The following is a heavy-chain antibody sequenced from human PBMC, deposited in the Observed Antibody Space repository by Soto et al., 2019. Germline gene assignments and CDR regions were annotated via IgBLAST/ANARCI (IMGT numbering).Heavy chain of an antibody. CDR2: ISGSGDST. CDR3: AKSRGAPRGWAGNYYYYGKDV. D-gene: IGHD1-26*01. J-gene: IGHJ6*02. V-gene: IGHV3-23*01. CDR1: GFTFSSYA. Sequence: GGSLRLSCAASGFTFSSYAMSWVRQAPGKGREWVSAISGSGDSTFYPDSVKGRYTISRDNSKNTLYLQMNSLRAEDTAVYDCAKSRGAPRGWAGNYYYYGKDVWGQGTTVTVSS.